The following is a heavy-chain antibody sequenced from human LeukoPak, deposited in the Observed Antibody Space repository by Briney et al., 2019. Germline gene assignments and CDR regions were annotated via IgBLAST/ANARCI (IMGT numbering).Heavy chain of an antibody. CDR2: TYYRSKWNN. CDR3: AREIGGSYDS. Sequence: SQTLSLTCAISGDSVFSNSAGWNWIRQSPSRGLEWLGRTYYRSKWNNNYAASVKSRITINSDTSKNHLSLQLNSVTPEDTAVYYCAREIGGSYDSWGQGTLVTVSS. V-gene: IGHV6-1*01. J-gene: IGHJ5*01. D-gene: IGHD1-26*01. CDR1: GDSVFSNSAG.